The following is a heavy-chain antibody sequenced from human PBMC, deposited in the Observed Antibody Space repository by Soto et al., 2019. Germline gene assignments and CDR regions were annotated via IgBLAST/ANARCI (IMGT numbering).Heavy chain of an antibody. V-gene: IGHV3-30*18. Sequence: GGSLRLSXAASGFTFSSYGMHWVRQAPGKGLEWVAVISYDGSNKYYADSVKGRFTISRDNSKNTLYLQMNSLRAEDTAVYYCAKDRRAQWLVRDYYYYGMDVWGQGTTVTVSS. CDR2: ISYDGSNK. D-gene: IGHD6-19*01. CDR3: AKDRRAQWLVRDYYYYGMDV. CDR1: GFTFSSYG. J-gene: IGHJ6*02.